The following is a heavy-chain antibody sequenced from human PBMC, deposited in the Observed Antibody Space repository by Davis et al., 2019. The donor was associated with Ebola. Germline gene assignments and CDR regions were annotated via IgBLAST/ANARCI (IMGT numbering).Heavy chain of an antibody. CDR1: GGFITSSNY. CDR3: ARDCSDSYYYYGMDV. V-gene: IGHV4-39*02. J-gene: IGHJ6*02. CDR2: IYYSGNT. Sequence: SETLSLTCSVSGGFITSSNYWGWIRQPPGKGLEWIGSIYYSGNTYYKLSLKSRVTISVDTSKNQFSLKLISVTAADTAVYYCARDCSDSYYYYGMDVWGQGTTVTVSS. D-gene: IGHD2-15*01.